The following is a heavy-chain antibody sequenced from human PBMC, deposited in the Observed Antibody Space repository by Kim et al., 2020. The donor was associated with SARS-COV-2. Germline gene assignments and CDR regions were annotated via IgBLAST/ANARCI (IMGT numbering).Heavy chain of an antibody. V-gene: IGHV3-43*02. CDR2: ISGDGGST. Sequence: GGSLRLSCAASGFTFDDYAMHWVRQAPGKGLEWVSLISGDGGSTYYADSVKGRFTISRDNSKNSLYLQMNSLRTEDTALYYCAKSRIETYYYDSSGYCDYWGQGTLVTVSS. D-gene: IGHD3-22*01. J-gene: IGHJ4*02. CDR1: GFTFDDYA. CDR3: AKSRIETYYYDSSGYCDY.